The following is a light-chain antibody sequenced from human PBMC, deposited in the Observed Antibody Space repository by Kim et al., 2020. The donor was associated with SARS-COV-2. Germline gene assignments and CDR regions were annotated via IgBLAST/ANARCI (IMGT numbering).Light chain of an antibody. V-gene: IGKV1-8*01. CDR2: AAS. CDR3: QQYYSYPPT. CDR1: QGVSSY. Sequence: ASTGDRVTITCRARQGVSSYLAWHQQRPGRAPKLLIYAASTLQSGVPSRFSGSGSGTDFTLTISCLQSDDFATYYCQQYYSYPPTFGQGTKVDIK. J-gene: IGKJ1*01.